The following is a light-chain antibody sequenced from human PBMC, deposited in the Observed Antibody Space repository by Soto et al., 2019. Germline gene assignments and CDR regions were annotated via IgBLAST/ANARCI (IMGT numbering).Light chain of an antibody. CDR3: GSYAGSTHVV. J-gene: IGLJ2*01. CDR1: SRDIGTTNY. V-gene: IGLV2-8*01. Sequence: QSALTQPPSASGSPGQSVTISCTGSSRDIGTTNYVSWYQHHPGKAPKLMIYEVSKRPSGVPDRFSGSASGNTASLTGSGLQAEDEADYYCGSYAGSTHVVLGGGTQLTVL. CDR2: EVS.